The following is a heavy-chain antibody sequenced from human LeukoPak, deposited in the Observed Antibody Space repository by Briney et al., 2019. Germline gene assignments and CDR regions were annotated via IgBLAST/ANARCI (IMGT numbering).Heavy chain of an antibody. CDR3: ATARFGVVITSFDY. V-gene: IGHV1-2*02. J-gene: IGHJ4*02. D-gene: IGHD3-3*01. Sequence: ASVKVSCKASGYTFTGYYMHWVRQAPGQGLEWMGWINPNSGGTNYAQKFQGRVTMTEDTSTDTAYMELSSLRSEDTAVYYCATARFGVVITSFDYWGQGTLVTVSS. CDR2: INPNSGGT. CDR1: GYTFTGYY.